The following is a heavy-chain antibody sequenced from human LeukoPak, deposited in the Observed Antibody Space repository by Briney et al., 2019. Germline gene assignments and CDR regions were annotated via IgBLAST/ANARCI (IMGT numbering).Heavy chain of an antibody. D-gene: IGHD2-2*01. Sequence: PSETLSLTCTVSGGSISSGGYYWSWIRQHPGKGLEWIGYIYYRGSTYYNPSLKSRVTISVDTSKNQFSLKLSSVTAADTAVYYCARGGSIVVVPAARDWFDPWGQGTLVTVSS. V-gene: IGHV4-31*03. CDR2: IYYRGST. CDR1: GGSISSGGYY. CDR3: ARGGSIVVVPAARDWFDP. J-gene: IGHJ5*02.